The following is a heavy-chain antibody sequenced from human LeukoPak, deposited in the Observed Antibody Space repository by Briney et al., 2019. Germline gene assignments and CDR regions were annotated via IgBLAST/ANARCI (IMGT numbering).Heavy chain of an antibody. CDR1: GFTFSSNY. Sequence: GGSLRLSCAASGFTFSSNYMTWVRQAPGKGLEWVSVIYSGGTTYYADSVKGRFTISRDNSKNTLYLQMNSLTVGDTAVYYCAGAGYGTSWRAFDIWGQGTMVTVSS. CDR3: AGAGYGTSWRAFDI. D-gene: IGHD2-2*01. CDR2: IYSGGTT. V-gene: IGHV3-66*01. J-gene: IGHJ3*02.